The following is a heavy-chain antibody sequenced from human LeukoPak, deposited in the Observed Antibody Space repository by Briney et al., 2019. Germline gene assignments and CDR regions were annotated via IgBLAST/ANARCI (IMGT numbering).Heavy chain of an antibody. V-gene: IGHV3-33*01. J-gene: IGHJ5*02. CDR1: GFTFSSYG. D-gene: IGHD4-17*01. Sequence: GRSLRLSCAASGFTFSSYGMYWVRQAPGKGLEWVAVIWYDGSNKYYADSVKGRFTISRDNSKNTLYLQMNSLRAEDTAVYYCASSRIDYGDYDLDPWGQGTLVTVSS. CDR2: IWYDGSNK. CDR3: ASSRIDYGDYDLDP.